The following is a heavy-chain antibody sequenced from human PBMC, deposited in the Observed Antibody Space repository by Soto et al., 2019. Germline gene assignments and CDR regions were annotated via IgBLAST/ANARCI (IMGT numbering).Heavy chain of an antibody. CDR1: GCSISGSY. CDR2: VYYTGST. D-gene: IGHD6-19*01. Sequence: ETLSLTCIVSGCSISGSYWSWIRQSPGKGLEWLGYVYYTGSTNYSPSLRSRVSISVDTSKNEFSLRLSSVTAADTAVYFCARSVAVPGAHIDYWGQGTQVTVSS. CDR3: ARSVAVPGAHIDY. V-gene: IGHV4-59*01. J-gene: IGHJ4*02.